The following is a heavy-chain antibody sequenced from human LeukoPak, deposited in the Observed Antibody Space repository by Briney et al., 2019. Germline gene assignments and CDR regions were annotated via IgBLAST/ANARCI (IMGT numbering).Heavy chain of an antibody. CDR3: ARVFDSGSKAYFYYMDV. Sequence: PSETLSLTCNVSGGSIRGYYWSWIRQPPGKGLEWIGYIYSSGSTNYNPSLKSRVTMSVDTSKNKFPLMVMSVTGADTAVYYCARVFDSGSKAYFYYMDVWGKATTITIFS. CDR1: GGSIRGYY. CDR2: IYSSGST. D-gene: IGHD3-10*01. J-gene: IGHJ6*03. V-gene: IGHV4-59*01.